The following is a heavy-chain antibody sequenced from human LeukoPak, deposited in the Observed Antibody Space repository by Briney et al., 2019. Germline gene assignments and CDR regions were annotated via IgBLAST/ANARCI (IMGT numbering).Heavy chain of an antibody. CDR2: INHSGST. J-gene: IGHJ4*02. D-gene: IGHD6-13*01. Sequence: SETLSLTCGVYAGSFSGYHWTWIRLPPGKGLEWIGEINHSGSTNYNPSLKSRVTISVDTSKNQFSLKLSSVTAADTAVYYCARRSSAAGKGFDYWGQGTLVTVSS. CDR1: AGSFSGYH. V-gene: IGHV4-34*01. CDR3: ARRSSAAGKGFDY.